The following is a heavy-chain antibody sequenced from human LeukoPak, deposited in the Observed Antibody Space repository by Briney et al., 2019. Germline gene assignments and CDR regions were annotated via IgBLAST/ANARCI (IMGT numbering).Heavy chain of an antibody. CDR1: GFTFSSYE. Sequence: GGSLRLSCAASGFTFSSYEMNWVRQAPGKGLEWVSYISSSGSTIYYADSVKGRFTISRDNSKNTLYLQMNSLRAEDTAVYYCAKDPLYSSSEPWGQGTLVTVSS. V-gene: IGHV3-48*03. J-gene: IGHJ5*02. D-gene: IGHD6-19*01. CDR3: AKDPLYSSSEP. CDR2: ISSSGSTI.